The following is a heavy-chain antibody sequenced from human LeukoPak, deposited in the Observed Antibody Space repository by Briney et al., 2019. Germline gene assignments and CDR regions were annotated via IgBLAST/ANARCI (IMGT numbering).Heavy chain of an antibody. CDR2: IYHSGGT. V-gene: IGHV4-61*10. J-gene: IGHJ6*03. CDR3: ARAHDYYYYMDV. Sequence: SETLSLTCTVSGGSISSGSYYWSWIRQPAGKGLGWIGYIYHSGGTYYNPSLKSRVTISVDTSKNQFSLKLSSVTAADTAVYYCARAHDYYYYMDVWGKGTTVTVSS. CDR1: GGSISSGSYY.